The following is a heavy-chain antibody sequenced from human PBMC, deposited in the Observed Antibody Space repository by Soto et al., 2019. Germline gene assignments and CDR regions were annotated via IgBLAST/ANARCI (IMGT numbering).Heavy chain of an antibody. V-gene: IGHV3-23*01. CDR1: GFIFSHYA. J-gene: IGHJ4*02. CDR3: AVLTDCSNGVCSRPFDY. Sequence: GGSVRLSCAASGFIFSHYAMSWVRQTPGKGLEWVSTIGDGGTSTYHADSVKGRFTISRDNSKNTLYLQMNSLRAEDTAVYYCAVLTDCSNGVCSRPFDYWGQGTLVTVSS. CDR2: IGDGGTST. D-gene: IGHD2-8*01.